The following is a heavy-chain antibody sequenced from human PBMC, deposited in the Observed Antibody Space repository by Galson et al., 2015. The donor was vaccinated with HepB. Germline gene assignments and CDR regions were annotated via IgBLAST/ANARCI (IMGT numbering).Heavy chain of an antibody. J-gene: IGHJ4*02. V-gene: IGHV7-4-1*02. CDR2: INTKNS. D-gene: IGHD2-15*01. CDR3: ARPRRSCIDDSCYSDFDY. Sequence: SVKVSCKASGYTFTSYGISWVRQAPGQGLEWMGWINTKNSMYAQGFTGRFVFSLDTSVSTAYPQISSLKAEDTAVYYCARPRRSCIDDSCYSDFDYWGQGTLLTVSS. CDR1: GYTFTSYG.